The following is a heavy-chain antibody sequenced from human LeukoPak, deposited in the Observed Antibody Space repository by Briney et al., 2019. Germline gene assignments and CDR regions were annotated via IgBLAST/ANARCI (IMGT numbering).Heavy chain of an antibody. V-gene: IGHV3-9*01. Sequence: GGSLRLSCAASGFTFDDYAMHWVRQAPAKGLEWVSGIRWNSGSIGYADSVKGRFTISRDNAKNSLYLQMNSLRAEDTALYYCAKALYSGSYWGWDVDAFDIWGQGTMVTVSS. CDR1: GFTFDDYA. CDR2: IRWNSGSI. D-gene: IGHD1-26*01. CDR3: AKALYSGSYWGWDVDAFDI. J-gene: IGHJ3*02.